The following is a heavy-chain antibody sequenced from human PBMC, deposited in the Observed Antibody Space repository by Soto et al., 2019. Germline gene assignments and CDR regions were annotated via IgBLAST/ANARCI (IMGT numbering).Heavy chain of an antibody. D-gene: IGHD2-2*02. V-gene: IGHV4-34*01. J-gene: IGHJ4*02. Sequence: SKTLSLTCAVYGGSFSGYYWSWIRQPPGKGLEWIGEINHSGSTNYNPSLKSRVTISVDTSKNQFSLKLSSVTAADTAVYYCARGRSPDIVVVPAAIGYFDYWGQGTLVTVSS. CDR1: GGSFSGYY. CDR2: INHSGST. CDR3: ARGRSPDIVVVPAAIGYFDY.